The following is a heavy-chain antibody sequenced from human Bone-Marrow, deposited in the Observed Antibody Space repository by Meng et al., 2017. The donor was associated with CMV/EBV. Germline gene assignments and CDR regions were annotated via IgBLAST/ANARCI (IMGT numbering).Heavy chain of an antibody. CDR2: ISPYNRNT. CDR3: ARDRFGGIAVH. J-gene: IGHJ1*01. Sequence: ASVKVSCKASGYTFINYGITWVRQAPGQGLEWMGWISPYNRNTNYAQRLQGRVTMTADTSTSTAYMELRSLRSDDTAVYYCARDRFGGIAVHWGQGTPVTVSS. V-gene: IGHV1-18*01. CDR1: GYTFINYG. D-gene: IGHD6-19*01.